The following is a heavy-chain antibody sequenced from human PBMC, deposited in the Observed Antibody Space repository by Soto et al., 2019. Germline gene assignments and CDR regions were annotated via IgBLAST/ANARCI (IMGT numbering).Heavy chain of an antibody. J-gene: IGHJ6*02. D-gene: IGHD2-15*01. Sequence: QVQLVPSGAEVKKPGASVKVSCKASGYTFTSYGISWVRQAPGQGLEWMGWISAYNGNTNYAQKLQGRVTMTTDTATSTAYRELRSLRSDDTDVYYCARDGVVVVAATPVYDYYGMDGGGQGTTVTVSS. V-gene: IGHV1-18*01. CDR3: ARDGVVVVAATPVYDYYGMDG. CDR1: GYTFTSYG. CDR2: ISAYNGNT.